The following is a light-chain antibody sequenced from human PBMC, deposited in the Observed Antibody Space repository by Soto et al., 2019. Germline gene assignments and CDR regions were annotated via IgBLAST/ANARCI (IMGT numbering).Light chain of an antibody. Sequence: EIVMTHSPATLSVSPGERATRSCRASQSVSNNLAWYQQKPGQAPRLLIYGASTSDTAIPARFSGSGSGTEFTLTISSLQSEDFAVYVCQQYDNWPYTFGQGTKLEIK. CDR3: QQYDNWPYT. CDR2: GAS. V-gene: IGKV3-15*01. J-gene: IGKJ2*01. CDR1: QSVSNN.